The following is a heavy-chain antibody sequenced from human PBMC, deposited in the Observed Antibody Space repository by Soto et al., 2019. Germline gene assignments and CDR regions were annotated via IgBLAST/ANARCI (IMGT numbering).Heavy chain of an antibody. J-gene: IGHJ6*02. D-gene: IGHD3-3*01. CDR3: ARGLIWSGYYVYYYGMDV. Sequence: ASVKVSCKASGYTFTSYAMHWVRQAPGQRLEWMGWINAGNGNTKYSQKFQGRVTITRDTSASTAYMELSSLRSEDTAVYYCARGLIWSGYYVYYYGMDVWDQGTTVTVSS. CDR2: INAGNGNT. V-gene: IGHV1-3*01. CDR1: GYTFTSYA.